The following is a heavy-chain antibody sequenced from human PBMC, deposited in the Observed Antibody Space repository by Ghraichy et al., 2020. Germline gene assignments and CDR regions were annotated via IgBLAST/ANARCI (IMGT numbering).Heavy chain of an antibody. CDR3: ATGSGDFDR. V-gene: IGHV4-4*07. CDR1: GGSISSFY. D-gene: IGHD2-15*01. Sequence: SETLSLTCTVSGGSISSFYWSWIRQPAGKGLEWIGRVFISGSTNYNPSLKSRVTMLVDTSKSQFSLQLSSVTAADTAVYYCATGSGDFDRWGQGTLVTVSS. CDR2: VFISGST. J-gene: IGHJ4*02.